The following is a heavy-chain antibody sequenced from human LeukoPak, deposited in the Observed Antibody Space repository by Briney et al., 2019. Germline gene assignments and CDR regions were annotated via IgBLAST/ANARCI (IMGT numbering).Heavy chain of an antibody. V-gene: IGHV4-34*01. Sequence: SETLSLTCAVYGGSFSGYYWGWIRQPPGKGLEWFGNIYYSGSTYYNPSLKCRVTISVETSKNQFSLRLSAVTAADTAVYYCARVAGAVGSSWAGAYYHYYMHVWGKGTTVTVSS. CDR2: IYYSGST. CDR3: ARVAGAVGSSWAGAYYHYYMHV. CDR1: GGSFSGYY. D-gene: IGHD6-13*01. J-gene: IGHJ6*03.